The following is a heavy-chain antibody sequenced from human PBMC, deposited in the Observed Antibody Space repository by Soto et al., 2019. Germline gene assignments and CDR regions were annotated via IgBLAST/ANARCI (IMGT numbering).Heavy chain of an antibody. CDR3: TTSGNPNIVDH. Sequence: EVQLVESGGGLVKPGGSLRLSCAASGFSFSKAWMNWVRQAPGKGLEWVGRIRSRSGTTDYAAPVKGRFTISRDDSEYTLYLQMNSLKVEDTAVYFCTTSGNPNIVDHWGQGTLVIVSS. J-gene: IGHJ4*02. V-gene: IGHV3-15*07. CDR2: IRSRSGTT. CDR1: GFSFSKAW.